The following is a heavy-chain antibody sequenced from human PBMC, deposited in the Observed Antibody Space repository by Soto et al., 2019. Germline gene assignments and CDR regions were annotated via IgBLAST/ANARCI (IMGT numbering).Heavy chain of an antibody. CDR3: ARGTGSGSFLIDY. CDR1: GFIFSNYA. J-gene: IGHJ4*02. V-gene: IGHV3-33*01. Sequence: QVRLVESGGGVVQPGRSLRLSCAASGFIFSNYAMHWVRQAPGQGLEWVALIWSDGSYENYAESVKGRFTISRDNSKNTLYVQMNSLRLEDTAVYFCARGTGSGSFLIDYWAREPWSPSPQ. D-gene: IGHD3-10*01. CDR2: IWSDGSYE.